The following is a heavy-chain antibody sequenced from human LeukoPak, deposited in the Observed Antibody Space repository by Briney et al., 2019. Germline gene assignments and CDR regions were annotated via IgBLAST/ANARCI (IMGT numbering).Heavy chain of an antibody. Sequence: PSETLSLTCTVSGGSISSGGYYWSWIRQHPGKGLEWIGYIYYSGSTYYNPSLKSRVTISVDTSKNQFSLKLSSVTAADTAVYYCARDPYDFWSGYYSLGLDYWGQGTLVTVSS. D-gene: IGHD3-3*01. CDR2: IYYSGST. CDR3: ARDPYDFWSGYYSLGLDY. V-gene: IGHV4-31*03. J-gene: IGHJ4*02. CDR1: GGSISSGGYY.